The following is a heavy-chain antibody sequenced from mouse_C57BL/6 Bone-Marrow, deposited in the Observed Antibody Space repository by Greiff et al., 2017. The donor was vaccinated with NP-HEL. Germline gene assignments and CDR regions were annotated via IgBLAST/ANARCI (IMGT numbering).Heavy chain of an antibody. V-gene: IGHV5-9*01. D-gene: IGHD2-3*01. CDR2: ISGGGGNT. CDR1: GFTFSSYT. CDR3: ARHGRWLLPFAY. J-gene: IGHJ3*01. Sequence: EVKLMESGGGLVKPGGSLKLSCAASGFTFSSYTMSWVRQTPEKRLEWVATISGGGGNTYYPDSVKGRFTISRDNAKNTLYLQMSSLRSEDTALYYCARHGRWLLPFAYWGQGTLVTVSA.